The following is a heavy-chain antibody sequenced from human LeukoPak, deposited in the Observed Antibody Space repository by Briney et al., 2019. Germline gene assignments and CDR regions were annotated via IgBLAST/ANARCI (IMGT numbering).Heavy chain of an antibody. CDR1: GGAFSSYA. J-gene: IGHJ4*02. D-gene: IGHD3-22*01. V-gene: IGHV1-69*04. Sequence: SVKVSCKASGGAFSSYAINWVRQAPGQGREGMGRIIPILGVANYAQKFLGRVTITGDKSTSTAYMELSRLRSEDTAVYYCARDYVSVNYYDTSGYFDSWGQGTLVTVSS. CDR2: IIPILGVA. CDR3: ARDYVSVNYYDTSGYFDS.